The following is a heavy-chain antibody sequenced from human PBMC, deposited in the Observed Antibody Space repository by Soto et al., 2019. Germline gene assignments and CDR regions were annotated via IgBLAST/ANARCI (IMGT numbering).Heavy chain of an antibody. D-gene: IGHD2-15*01. CDR2: IIPIFGTA. Sequence: QVQLVQSGAEVKKPGSSVKVSCKASGGTFSSYAISWVRQAPGQGLEWMGGIIPIFGTANYAQKFQGRVTITADESTRTAYVELSSLRSEDTAVYYCAREPYCSGGSCYSWFDPWGQGTLVTVSS. CDR1: GGTFSSYA. CDR3: AREPYCSGGSCYSWFDP. J-gene: IGHJ5*02. V-gene: IGHV1-69*01.